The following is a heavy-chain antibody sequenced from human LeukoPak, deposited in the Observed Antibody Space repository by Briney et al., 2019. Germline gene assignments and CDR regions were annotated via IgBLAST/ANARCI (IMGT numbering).Heavy chain of an antibody. V-gene: IGHV3-7*01. D-gene: IGHD3-22*01. CDR2: IKQDGSEK. J-gene: IGHJ3*02. CDR3: AREGYYYDSSDAFDI. CDR1: GFTFSSYW. Sequence: GGSLRLSCAASGFTFSSYWMSWVRQAPGKGLEWVANIKQDGSEKYYVDSVKGRFTISRDNAKNSRYLQMNSLRAEDTAVYYCAREGYYYDSSDAFDIWGQGTMVTVSS.